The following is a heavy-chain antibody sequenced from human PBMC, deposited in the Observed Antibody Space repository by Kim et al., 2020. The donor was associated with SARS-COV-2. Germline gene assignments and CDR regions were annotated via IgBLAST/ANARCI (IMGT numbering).Heavy chain of an antibody. Sequence: ASVKVSCKASGYTFTNYGISWVRQAPGQGLEWMGWISAYNANTNYAQKVQGRITMTTDTSTSTAYVELRSLTSDDTAVYYCTRDYCSGSSCYALGKFDYWGQGTLVTVSS. CDR2: ISAYNANT. J-gene: IGHJ4*02. CDR1: GYTFTNYG. D-gene: IGHD2-15*01. CDR3: TRDYCSGSSCYALGKFDY. V-gene: IGHV1-18*04.